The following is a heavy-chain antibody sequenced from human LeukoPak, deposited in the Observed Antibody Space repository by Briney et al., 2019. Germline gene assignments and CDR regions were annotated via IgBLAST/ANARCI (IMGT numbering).Heavy chain of an antibody. Sequence: PSETLSLTCTVSGGSISSSSYYWDWIRQPPGKGLEWIGSIYYSGSTNYNPSLKSRVTISVDTSKNQFSLKLSSVTAADTAVYYCARRVAVVPNYSFDYWGPGTLVTVSS. V-gene: IGHV4-39*07. CDR1: GGSISSSSYY. CDR2: IYYSGST. CDR3: ARRVAVVPNYSFDY. D-gene: IGHD6-19*01. J-gene: IGHJ4*02.